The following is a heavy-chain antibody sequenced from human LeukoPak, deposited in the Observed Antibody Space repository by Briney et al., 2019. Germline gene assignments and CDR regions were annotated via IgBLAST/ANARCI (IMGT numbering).Heavy chain of an antibody. D-gene: IGHD3-22*01. Sequence: GGSLRLSCAASGFTFGSDAMSWVRQAPGKGLEWVSSINAGGSYTYYADSVKGRFTISRDNSKNTLYLQMNSLRAEDTAVYYCAKGRRGFYDSSGYFYIFDYWGQGTLVTVPS. CDR1: GFTFGSDA. CDR2: INAGGSYT. CDR3: AKGRRGFYDSSGYFYIFDY. V-gene: IGHV3-23*01. J-gene: IGHJ4*02.